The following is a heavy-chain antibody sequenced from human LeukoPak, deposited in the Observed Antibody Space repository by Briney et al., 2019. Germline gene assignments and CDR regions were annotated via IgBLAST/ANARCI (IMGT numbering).Heavy chain of an antibody. D-gene: IGHD1-1*01. CDR3: ARVETSGRT. J-gene: IGHJ4*02. CDR1: GFTFSNYA. V-gene: IGHV3-21*01. Sequence: PGGSLRLSCAASGFTFSNYAMNWVRQAPGKGLEWVSSISRSGNFIYYGDSVKGRFTISRDNAKNSLYLQMNSLRAEDTAVYYCARVETSGRTWGQGLLVSVSA. CDR2: ISRSGNFI.